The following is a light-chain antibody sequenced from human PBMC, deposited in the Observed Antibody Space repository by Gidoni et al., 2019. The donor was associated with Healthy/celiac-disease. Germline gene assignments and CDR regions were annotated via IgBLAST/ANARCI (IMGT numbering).Light chain of an antibody. CDR1: QSISSN. J-gene: IGKJ4*01. Sequence: EIVMKQSSATLTVSPGERATLSCRSSQSISSNLAWYQQKPGQALRLLIYGASSRATGIPSRFSGSGSGTEFTLTISSLQSEDFAIYYCQQCNSRPLTFGGGTKVEIK. CDR2: GAS. CDR3: QQCNSRPLT. V-gene: IGKV3-15*01.